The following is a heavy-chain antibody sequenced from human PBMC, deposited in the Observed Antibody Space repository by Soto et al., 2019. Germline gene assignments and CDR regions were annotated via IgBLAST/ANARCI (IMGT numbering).Heavy chain of an antibody. CDR2: IRRDGSEK. J-gene: IGHJ4*02. CDR3: ARDMVAAAGTHYDY. CDR1: GFSFSSHW. D-gene: IGHD6-13*01. Sequence: GGSLRLSCAASGFSFSSHWMSWVRQAPGKGLEWVANIRRDGSEKYYVDSVKGRFTISRDNAKNSLFLQMNSLRAEDTAVYFCARDMVAAAGTHYDYWGQGTLVTVSS. V-gene: IGHV3-7*05.